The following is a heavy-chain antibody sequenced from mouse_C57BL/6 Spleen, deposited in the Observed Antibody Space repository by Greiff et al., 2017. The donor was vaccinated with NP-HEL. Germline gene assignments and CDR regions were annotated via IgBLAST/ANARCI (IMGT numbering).Heavy chain of an antibody. CDR1: GYTFTSYW. CDR3: ARSGDYGYYYAMDY. Sequence: QVQLQQPGAELVRPGSSVKLSCKASGYTFTSYWMDWVKQRPGQGLEWIGMIHPNSGSTNYNEKFKSKATLTVDKSSSTAYMQLSSLTSEDSAVYYCARSGDYGYYYAMDYWGQGTSVTVSS. J-gene: IGHJ4*01. V-gene: IGHV1-64*01. D-gene: IGHD2-4*01. CDR2: IHPNSGST.